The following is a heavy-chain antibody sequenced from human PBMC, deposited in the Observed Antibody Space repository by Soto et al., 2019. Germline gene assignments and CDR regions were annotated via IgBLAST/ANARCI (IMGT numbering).Heavy chain of an antibody. CDR1: GFICSSYD. D-gene: IGHD1-1*01. CDR3: AKATATGRGAFQI. J-gene: IGHJ3*02. Sequence: GGSLRLSCAVSGFICSSYDMSWVRLAPGKGLEWVSTILVAGSTHYEDSVTGRFTISRDTSRNTVYLQMNRLTAGDTASYYCAKATATGRGAFQIYGQGTMVTVSS. V-gene: IGHV3-23*01. CDR2: ILVAGST.